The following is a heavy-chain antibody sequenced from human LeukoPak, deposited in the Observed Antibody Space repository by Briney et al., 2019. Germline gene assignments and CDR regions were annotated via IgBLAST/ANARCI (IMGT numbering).Heavy chain of an antibody. CDR2: ISAYNGNT. CDR1: GGTFSSYA. CDR3: ARDSLISSREDY. V-gene: IGHV1-18*01. Sequence: ASVKVSCKASGGTFSSYAISWVRQAPGQGLEWMGWISAYNGNTNYAQKLQGRVTMTTDTSTSTAYMELRSLRSDDTAVYYCARDSLISSREDYWGQGTLVTVSS. J-gene: IGHJ4*02. D-gene: IGHD6-13*01.